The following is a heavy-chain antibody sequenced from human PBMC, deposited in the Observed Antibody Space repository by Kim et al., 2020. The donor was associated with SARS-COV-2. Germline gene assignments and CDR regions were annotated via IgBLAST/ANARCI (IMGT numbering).Heavy chain of an antibody. Sequence: GGSTYYADSGNSRFTISRHNSKYTLYLRMNSLRADDTAVEYWARVVGVVDWGQGTLVTVSS. CDR3: ARVVGVVD. CDR2: GGST. V-gene: IGHV3-53*04. D-gene: IGHD2-15*01. J-gene: IGHJ4*02.